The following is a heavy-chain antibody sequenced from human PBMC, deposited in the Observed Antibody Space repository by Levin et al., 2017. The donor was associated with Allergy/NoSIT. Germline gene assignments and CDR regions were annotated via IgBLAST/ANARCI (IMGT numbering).Heavy chain of an antibody. CDR1: GFTVSSNY. V-gene: IGHV3-66*01. D-gene: IGHD3-10*01. J-gene: IGHJ3*02. CDR3: AREQFRGRDAFDI. CDR2: IYSGGST. Sequence: GESLKISCAASGFTVSSNYMSWVRQAPGKGLEWVSVIYSGGSTYYADSVKGRFTISRDNSKNTLYLQMNSLRAEDTAVYYCAREQFRGRDAFDIWGQGTMVTVSS.